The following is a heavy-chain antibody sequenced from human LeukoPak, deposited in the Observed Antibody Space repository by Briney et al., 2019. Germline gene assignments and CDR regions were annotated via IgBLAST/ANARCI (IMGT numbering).Heavy chain of an antibody. CDR1: GFTFDDYG. V-gene: IGHV3-20*04. CDR2: INWNGGST. J-gene: IGHJ6*03. CDR3: ARCRPDWGMDV. Sequence: GGSLRLSCAASGFTFDDYGMSWVRQAPGKGLEWVSGINWNGGSTGYADSVKGRFTISRDNAKNTLYLQMNSLRAEDTAVYYCARCRPDWGMDVWGKGTTVTVSS. D-gene: IGHD3-16*01.